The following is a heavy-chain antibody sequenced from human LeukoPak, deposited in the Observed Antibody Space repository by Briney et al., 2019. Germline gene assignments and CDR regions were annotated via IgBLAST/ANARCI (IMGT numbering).Heavy chain of an antibody. CDR3: ARDFVLVDY. Sequence: GGSLRLSCAASGFTFSSYAMHWVRQAPGKGLEWVAVISYDGSNKYYADSVKGRFTISRDNSKNTLYLQMNSLRAEDTAVYYCARDFVLVDYWGQGTLVIVSS. CDR2: ISYDGSNK. V-gene: IGHV3-30-3*01. D-gene: IGHD2-8*01. J-gene: IGHJ4*02. CDR1: GFTFSSYA.